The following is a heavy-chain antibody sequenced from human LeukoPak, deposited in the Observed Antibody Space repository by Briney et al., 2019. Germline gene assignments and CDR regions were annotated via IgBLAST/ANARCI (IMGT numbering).Heavy chain of an antibody. Sequence: GGPLRLSCAASGFTFSSYAMHWVRQAPGKGLEWVAVISYDGSNKYYADSVKGRFTISRDNSKNTLYLQMNSLRAEDTAVYYCAREEYDSSSSPYDYWGQGTLVTVSS. V-gene: IGHV3-30*01. CDR2: ISYDGSNK. CDR1: GFTFSSYA. D-gene: IGHD6-6*01. J-gene: IGHJ4*02. CDR3: AREEYDSSSSPYDY.